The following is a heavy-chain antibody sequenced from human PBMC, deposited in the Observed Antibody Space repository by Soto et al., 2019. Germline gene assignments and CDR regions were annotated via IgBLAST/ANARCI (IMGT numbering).Heavy chain of an antibody. CDR2: FFTGGST. CDR1: GFNVSDNY. V-gene: IGHV3-53*01. CDR3: VRERRGLGIGFDH. Sequence: VSLRLSCAAAGFNVSDNYMGWVRQAPGKGLEWVSSFFTGGSTDYADSVKGRFTISRDDSKNTVYLQTNSLRAEDTAVYFCVRERRGLGIGFDHWGQGTLVTVSS. J-gene: IGHJ4*02. D-gene: IGHD6-19*01.